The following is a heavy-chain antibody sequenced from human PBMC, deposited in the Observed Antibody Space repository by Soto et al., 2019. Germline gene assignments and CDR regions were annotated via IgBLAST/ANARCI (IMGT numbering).Heavy chain of an antibody. J-gene: IGHJ6*02. CDR3: GRQYYDILTPYDYYGMDV. CDR1: GYIFTNYW. D-gene: IGHD3-9*01. Sequence: PGESLKISCKTSGYIFTNYWISWVRLMPGKGLEWMGRIDPRDSYSSYSPSFQGHVTFSTDKSISTAYLQWSSLKASDTAMYYCGRQYYDILTPYDYYGMDVWGQGTTVTVSS. V-gene: IGHV5-10-1*01. CDR2: IDPRDSYS.